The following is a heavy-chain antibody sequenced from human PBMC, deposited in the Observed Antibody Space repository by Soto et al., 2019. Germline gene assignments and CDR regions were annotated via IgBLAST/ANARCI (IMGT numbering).Heavy chain of an antibody. CDR2: IRSKAYGGTT. J-gene: IGHJ4*02. V-gene: IGHV3-49*04. CDR1: GFTFGDYA. CDR3: TRDQYDYVWGSYHRYSDYFDY. Sequence: EVQLVESGGGLVQPGRSLRLSCTASGFTFGDYAMSWVRQAPGKGLEWVGFIRSKAYGGTTEYAASVKGRFTISRDDSKSIAYLQMNSLKTEDTAVHYCTRDQYDYVWGSYHRYSDYFDYWGQGTLVTVSS. D-gene: IGHD3-16*01.